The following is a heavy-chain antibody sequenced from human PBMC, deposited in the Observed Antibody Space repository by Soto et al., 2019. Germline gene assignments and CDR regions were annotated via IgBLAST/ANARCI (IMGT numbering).Heavy chain of an antibody. D-gene: IGHD3-10*01. J-gene: IGHJ4*02. CDR3: ARGGFSGSGSYIQGDY. CDR1: GFTFSNYW. CDR2: IKSDGSSI. Sequence: PGGSLRLSCAASGFTFSNYWVHWVRQAPGKGLVWVSRIKSDGSSISYADSVKGRFTISRDNARNTLYLQMNSLRAEDTAVYYCARGGFSGSGSYIQGDYWGQGTLVTVSS. V-gene: IGHV3-74*01.